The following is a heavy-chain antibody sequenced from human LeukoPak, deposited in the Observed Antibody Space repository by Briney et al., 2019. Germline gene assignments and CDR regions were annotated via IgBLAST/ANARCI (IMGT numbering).Heavy chain of an antibody. CDR2: ISYDGSNK. CDR1: GLTFSNYG. D-gene: IGHD6-13*01. Sequence: GGSLRLSCAASGLTFSNYGMHWVRQAPGKGLEWVAVISYDGSNKYYADSVKGRFTISRDNSKNTLFLQMNSLRAEDTAVYYCARGGYSSSWYHFDYWGQGTLVTVSS. J-gene: IGHJ4*02. CDR3: ARGGYSSSWYHFDY. V-gene: IGHV3-30*03.